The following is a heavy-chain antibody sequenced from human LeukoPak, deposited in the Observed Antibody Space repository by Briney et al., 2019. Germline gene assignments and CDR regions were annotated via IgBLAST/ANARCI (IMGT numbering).Heavy chain of an antibody. CDR3: ARNFDFWSGYYKPFDY. V-gene: IGHV1-2*02. CDR2: INPNSGGT. J-gene: IGHJ4*02. Sequence: GASVKVSCKASGYTFTGYYMHWVRQAPGQGLEWMGWINPNSGGTNYAQKFQGRVTMTRDTSISTAYMELSRVRSDDTAVYYCARNFDFWSGYYKPFDYWGQGTLVTVSS. CDR1: GYTFTGYY. D-gene: IGHD3-3*01.